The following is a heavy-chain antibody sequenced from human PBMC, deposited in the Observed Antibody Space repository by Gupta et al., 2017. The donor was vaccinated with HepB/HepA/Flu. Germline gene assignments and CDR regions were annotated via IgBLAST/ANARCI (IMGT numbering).Heavy chain of an antibody. CDR2: IGTRDPTA. CDR1: GFTFSYPA. V-gene: IGHV3-23*01. Sequence: EEQLLESGGGLVQPGESLRLSCAASGFTFSYPAMSWVRQAPGKGLEWVARIGTRDPTAYYAGSVKGRFTISRDDSKNTLYLQMNGLRAEDTAVYYCATRPSVAIRWYFQLWGRGTLVSVSS. CDR3: ATRPSVAIRWYFQL. D-gene: IGHD2-15*01. J-gene: IGHJ2*01.